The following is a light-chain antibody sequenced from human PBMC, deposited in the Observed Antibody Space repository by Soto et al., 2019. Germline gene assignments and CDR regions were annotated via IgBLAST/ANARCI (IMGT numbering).Light chain of an antibody. CDR3: SSYTSSSPLYV. CDR2: AVS. Sequence: QSALTQPASVSGSPGQSITISCTGPSSDVGGYNYVSWYQQHPGKAPKLLIFAVSSRLSGVSYRFSGSKSGNTASLTISGLQAEDEADYYCSSYTSSSPLYVFGSVTNLTVL. J-gene: IGLJ1*01. V-gene: IGLV2-14*01. CDR1: SSDVGGYNY.